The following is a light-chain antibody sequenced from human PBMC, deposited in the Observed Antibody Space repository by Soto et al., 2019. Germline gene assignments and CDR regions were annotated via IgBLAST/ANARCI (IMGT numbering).Light chain of an antibody. V-gene: IGKV3-20*01. CDR3: QQYGSSGT. Sequence: EIVLTQSPGTLSLSPGERATLSCRASQSVGKYLVWYQQKPGQAPRLLIYDASNRATGIPDRFSGSGSGTDFTLTISRLEPEDFAVYYCQQYGSSGTFGQGTKVDIK. J-gene: IGKJ1*01. CDR2: DAS. CDR1: QSVGKY.